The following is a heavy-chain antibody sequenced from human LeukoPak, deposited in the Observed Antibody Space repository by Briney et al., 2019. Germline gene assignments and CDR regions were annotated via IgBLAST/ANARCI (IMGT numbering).Heavy chain of an antibody. CDR3: ARVEIAGAGDFWYFNL. CDR2: IRSTSSNT. J-gene: IGHJ2*01. V-gene: IGHV3-21*01. Sequence: GGSLRLSCAASGFSFSNYGMTWVRQAPGKGLEWVSSIRSTSSNTYYADSVRGRFTISRDNAKNSLYLQMDSLRAEDTAVYYCARVEIAGAGDFWYFNLWGRGTQVTFSS. D-gene: IGHD6-13*01. CDR1: GFSFSNYG.